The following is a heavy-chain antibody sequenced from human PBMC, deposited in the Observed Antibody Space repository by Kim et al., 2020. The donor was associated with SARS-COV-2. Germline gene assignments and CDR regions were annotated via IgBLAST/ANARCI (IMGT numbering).Heavy chain of an antibody. CDR1: GGSISSYY. CDR3: ATRDCSSTSCSPHYFDY. V-gene: IGHV4-59*08. Sequence: SETLSLTCTVSGGSISSYYWSWIRQPPGKGLEWIGYIYYSGSTNYNPSLKSRVTISVDTSKNQFSLKLSSVTAADTAVYYCATRDCSSTSCSPHYFDYWGQGPLVTVSS. CDR2: IYYSGST. J-gene: IGHJ4*02. D-gene: IGHD2-2*01.